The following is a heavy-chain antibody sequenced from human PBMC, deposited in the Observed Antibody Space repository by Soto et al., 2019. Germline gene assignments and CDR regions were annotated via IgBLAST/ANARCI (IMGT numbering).Heavy chain of an antibody. CDR2: IYYSGST. V-gene: IGHV4-31*03. CDR3: ARLPHIDSSGYDRDY. D-gene: IGHD3-22*01. J-gene: IGHJ4*02. Sequence: PSETLSVTCTVSGGSISSGGYYWSWIRQHPGKGLEWIGYIYYSGSTYYNPSLKSRVTISVDTSKNQFSLKLSSVTAADTAVYYCARLPHIDSSGYDRDYWGQGTLVTVSS. CDR1: GGSISSGGYY.